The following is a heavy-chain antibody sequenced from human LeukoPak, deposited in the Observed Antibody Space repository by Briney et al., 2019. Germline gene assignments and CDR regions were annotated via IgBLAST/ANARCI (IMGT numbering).Heavy chain of an antibody. D-gene: IGHD4-17*01. CDR1: GYTFTNYY. CDR3: AILYGSFAP. J-gene: IGHJ5*02. Sequence: ASVKVSCKASGYTFTNYYMHWVRQAPGQGLEWMGIINPSGGSTSYAQKFQGRVTTTRDTSTSTAYMELSSLRSEDTAVYYCAILYGSFAPWGQGTLVTVSS. V-gene: IGHV1-46*01. CDR2: INPSGGST.